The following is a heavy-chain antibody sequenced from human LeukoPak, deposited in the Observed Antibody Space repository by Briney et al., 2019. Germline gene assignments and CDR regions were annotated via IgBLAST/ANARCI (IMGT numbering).Heavy chain of an antibody. CDR3: ARHEGSSWSTDY. V-gene: IGHV3-48*04. CDR1: GFTFSSYS. J-gene: IGHJ4*02. D-gene: IGHD6-13*01. Sequence: GGSLRLSCAASGFTFSSYSMNWVCQAPGKGLEWVSYISGSGSTIKYADSVKGRFTISRDNAKNSLYLQMNSLRAEDTAVYYCARHEGSSWSTDYWGQGTLVTVSS. CDR2: ISGSGSTI.